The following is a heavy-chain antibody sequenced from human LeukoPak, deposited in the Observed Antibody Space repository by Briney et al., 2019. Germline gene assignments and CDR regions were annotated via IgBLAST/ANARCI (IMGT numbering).Heavy chain of an antibody. CDR1: GYSFTSYW. CDR3: ARLVFAAATISPFDY. CDR2: IYPGDSDT. J-gene: IGHJ4*02. V-gene: IGHV5-51*01. Sequence: GESLKISCKGSGYSFTSYWIGWVRQMPGKGLEWMGIIYPGDSDTRYSPSFQGQVTISADKSISTAYLQWSSLKASDTATYYCARLVFAAATISPFDYWGQGTLVTVSS. D-gene: IGHD6-13*01.